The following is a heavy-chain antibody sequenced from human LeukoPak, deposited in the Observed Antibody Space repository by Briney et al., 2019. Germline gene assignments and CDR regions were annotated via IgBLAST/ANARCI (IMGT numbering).Heavy chain of an antibody. CDR1: GGTFSSYA. Sequence: SVKVSCKASGGTFSSYAISWVRQAPGQGLEWMGGIIPIFGTANYAQKFQGRVTITADESTSTAYMELSSLRSEDTAVYYCTRDQGAVAASEDYWGQGTLVTVSS. V-gene: IGHV1-69*13. CDR2: IIPIFGTA. D-gene: IGHD6-19*01. CDR3: TRDQGAVAASEDY. J-gene: IGHJ4*02.